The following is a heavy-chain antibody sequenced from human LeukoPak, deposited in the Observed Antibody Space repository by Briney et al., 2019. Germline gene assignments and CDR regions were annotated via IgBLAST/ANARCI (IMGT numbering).Heavy chain of an antibody. CDR3: ARALTRYYYGSGSYYRSALFDP. CDR2: IYYSGST. D-gene: IGHD3-10*01. V-gene: IGHV4-59*01. CDR1: GGSISSYY. Sequence: SETLSLTCTVSGGSISSYYWSWIRQPPGKGLECIGYIYYSGSTNYNPSLKSRVTISVDTSKNQFSLKLSSVTAADTAVYYCARALTRYYYGSGSYYRSALFDPWGQGTLVTVSS. J-gene: IGHJ5*02.